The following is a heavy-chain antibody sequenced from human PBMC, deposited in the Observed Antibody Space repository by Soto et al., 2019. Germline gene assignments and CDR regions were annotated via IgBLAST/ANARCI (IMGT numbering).Heavy chain of an antibody. J-gene: IGHJ6*02. CDR2: ISYDGSNK. CDR3: AKLGLASSSFYYGMDV. CDR1: GFTFSSYG. V-gene: IGHV3-30*18. Sequence: QVQLVESGGGVVQPGRSLRLSCAASGFTFSSYGMHWVRQAPGKGLEWVAVISYDGSNKYYADSVKGRFTISRDNSKNTMYLQMNSMRAEETAVYYCAKLGLASSSFYYGMDVWGQGTTVTVSS. D-gene: IGHD6-6*01.